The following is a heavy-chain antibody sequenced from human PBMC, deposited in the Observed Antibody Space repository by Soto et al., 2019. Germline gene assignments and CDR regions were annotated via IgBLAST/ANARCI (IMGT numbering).Heavy chain of an antibody. CDR3: AHSRCGGDCLQSYSSHYYYGMDV. V-gene: IGHV2-5*02. J-gene: IGHJ6*02. CDR1: GFSLSTGGVG. D-gene: IGHD2-21*02. CDR2: IYWDDDK. Sequence: QITLKESGPSLVKPTQTLTLTCTFSGFSLSTGGVGVGWIRQPPGKALEWLALIYWDDDKRYSPSLRSRLTVTKHTSKNQVVLTMTNMDHVDTATYYCAHSRCGGDCLQSYSSHYYYGMDVWGQGTTVTVSS.